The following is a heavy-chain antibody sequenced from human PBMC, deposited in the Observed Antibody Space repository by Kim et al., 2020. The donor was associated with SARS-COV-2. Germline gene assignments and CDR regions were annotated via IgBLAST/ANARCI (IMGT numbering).Heavy chain of an antibody. CDR1: GFTFSGSA. V-gene: IGHV3-73*01. CDR2: IRSKANSYAT. CDR3: TRVTGTTIVFWDAFDI. J-gene: IGHJ3*02. D-gene: IGHD1-1*01. Sequence: GGSLRLSCAASGFTFSGSAMHWVRQASGKGLEWVGRIRSKANSYATAYAASVKGRFTIYSDDSKTTAYLQLNSLKTEDTAGYYCTRVTGTTIVFWDAFDIWGQGTMVTVSS.